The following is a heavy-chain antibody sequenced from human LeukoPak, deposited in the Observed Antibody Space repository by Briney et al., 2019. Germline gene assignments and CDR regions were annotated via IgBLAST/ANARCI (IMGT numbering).Heavy chain of an antibody. V-gene: IGHV4-59*01. CDR2: IYYSGST. J-gene: IGHJ4*02. CDR1: GGSISSYY. CDR3: ARVARSITSPYYFDY. D-gene: IGHD3-10*01. Sequence: KTSETLSLTCTVSGGSISSYYWSWIRQPPGKGLEWIGYIYYSGSTNYNPSLKSRVTISVDTPKKEFSLKLSSVTAADTAVYYCARVARSITSPYYFDYWGQGTLVTVSS.